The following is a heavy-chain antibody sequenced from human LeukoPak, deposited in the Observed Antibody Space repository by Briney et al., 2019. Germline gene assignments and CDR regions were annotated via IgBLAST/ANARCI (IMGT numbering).Heavy chain of an antibody. J-gene: IGHJ4*02. CDR3: ARGSEYPVYFDY. Sequence: PSETLSLTCTVSGGSISSRTYYWGWIRQPPGKGLEWIGSIYYSGSTYYNPSLKSRVTISVDTSKNQFSLKLSSVTAADTAVYYCARGSEYPVYFDYWGQGTLVTVSS. V-gene: IGHV4-39*07. CDR2: IYYSGST. D-gene: IGHD2/OR15-2a*01. CDR1: GGSISSRTYY.